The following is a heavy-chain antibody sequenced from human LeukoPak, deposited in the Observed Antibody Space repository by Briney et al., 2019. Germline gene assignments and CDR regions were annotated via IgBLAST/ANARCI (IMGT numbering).Heavy chain of an antibody. CDR2: INPNSSGT. V-gene: IGHV1-2*02. Sequence: ASVNLSCKASGYTFTGYYMHWVRKAPGQALEWMGWINPNSSGTNYAQKFQGRVTMTSDTSISTAYMELSRLRSDDTAVYYCARGASIHIVVATAIYYYGMDVWGQGTTVTVSS. CDR3: ARGASIHIVVATAIYYYGMDV. CDR1: GYTFTGYY. D-gene: IGHD2-21*02. J-gene: IGHJ6*02.